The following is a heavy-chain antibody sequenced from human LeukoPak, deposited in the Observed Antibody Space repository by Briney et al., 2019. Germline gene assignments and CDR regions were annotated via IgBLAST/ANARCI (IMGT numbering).Heavy chain of an antibody. Sequence: KPSETLSLTCTVSGGSISSYYWSWIRQPPGKGLEWIGYIYYSGSTNYNPSLKSRVTISVDTSKNQFSLKLSSVTAADTAVYYCASHSGYSSSWLDYWGQGTLVTVSS. D-gene: IGHD6-13*01. J-gene: IGHJ4*02. CDR3: ASHSGYSSSWLDY. V-gene: IGHV4-59*08. CDR1: GGSISSYY. CDR2: IYYSGST.